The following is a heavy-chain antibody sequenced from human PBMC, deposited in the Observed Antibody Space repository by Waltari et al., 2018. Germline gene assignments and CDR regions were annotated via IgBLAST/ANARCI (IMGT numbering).Heavy chain of an antibody. D-gene: IGHD6-19*01. CDR3: ARVGLPGIAVAGPRNGWFDP. CDR1: GDTVTSYA. CDR2: INDGNGNT. J-gene: IGHJ5*02. V-gene: IGHV1-3*01. Sequence: QVQLVQSGAEVKKPGASVKVSCKASGDTVTSYAMHWVRQAPGQRPEWMGWINDGNGNTKYSQKFQGRVTITAAKSTRTAYMELSSLRSEDTAVYYCARVGLPGIAVAGPRNGWFDPWGQGTLVTVSS.